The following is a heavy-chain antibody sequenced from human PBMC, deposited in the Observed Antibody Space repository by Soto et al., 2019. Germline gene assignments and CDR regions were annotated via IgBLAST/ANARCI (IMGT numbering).Heavy chain of an antibody. CDR3: ARRRMSAVAGFDY. J-gene: IGHJ4*02. D-gene: IGHD6-19*01. V-gene: IGHV5-10-1*01. Sequence: PGESLKISCXGSGYSFTSYWISWVRQMPGKGLEWMGRIDPSDSYTNYSPSFQGHVTISADKSISTAYLQWSSLKASDTAMYYCARRRMSAVAGFDYWGQGTLVTVSS. CDR2: IDPSDSYT. CDR1: GYSFTSYW.